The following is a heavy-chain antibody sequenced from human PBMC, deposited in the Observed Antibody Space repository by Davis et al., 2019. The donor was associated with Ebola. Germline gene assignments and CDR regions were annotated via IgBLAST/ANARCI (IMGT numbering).Heavy chain of an antibody. J-gene: IGHJ6*02. CDR1: GGTFSSYA. CDR3: ASGEQPVLYYYYGMDV. CDR2: ISAYNGNT. D-gene: IGHD6-6*01. V-gene: IGHV1-18*01. Sequence: ASVKVSCKASGGTFSSYAISWVRQAPGQGLEWMGWISAYNGNTNYAQKLQGRVTMTTDTSTSTAYMELSSLRSEDTAVYYCASGEQPVLYYYYGMDVWGQGTTVTVSS.